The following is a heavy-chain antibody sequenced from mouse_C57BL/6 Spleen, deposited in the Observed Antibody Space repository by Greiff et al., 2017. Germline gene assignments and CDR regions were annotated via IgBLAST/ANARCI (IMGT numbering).Heavy chain of an antibody. J-gene: IGHJ4*01. V-gene: IGHV2-3*01. CDR1: GFSLTSYG. CDR2: IWGDGST. D-gene: IGHD2-4*01. CDR3: AKPSYDYDGGGYYAMDY. Sequence: VQLQQSGPGLVAPSQSLSITCTASGFSLTSYGVSWVRQPPGKGLEWLGVIWGDGSTNYHSAHISRLSISKENSKSQVFLKLNSLQTDDTATYYCAKPSYDYDGGGYYAMDYWGQGTSVTVSS.